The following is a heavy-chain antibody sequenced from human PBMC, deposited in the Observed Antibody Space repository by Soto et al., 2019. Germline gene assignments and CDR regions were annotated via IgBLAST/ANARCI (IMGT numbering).Heavy chain of an antibody. V-gene: IGHV1-18*01. CDR2: ISTHNGDR. Sequence: QVQLVQSGAEVKKPGSSVKVSCKASGGTFSSYGINWVRQAPGQGLEWMGWISTHNGDRKYAPKLQGRVTMTTDTSTSTAYMEVRSLRSDDTAVYYCARDQVFEDSRGNLLGYWGQGTLVSVSS. D-gene: IGHD3-22*01. CDR1: GGTFSSYG. CDR3: ARDQVFEDSRGNLLGY. J-gene: IGHJ4*02.